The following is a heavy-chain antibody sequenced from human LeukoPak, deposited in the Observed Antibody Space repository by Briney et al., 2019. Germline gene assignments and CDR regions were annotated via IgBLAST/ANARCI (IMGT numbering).Heavy chain of an antibody. Sequence: ASVKVSCKASGYTFTNYDINWVRQATGQGLEWMGWMNPNSGNTGYAQKFQGRVTMTRNTSISTAYMELSSLRSEDTAVYYCARVSIGSSWPPGHWFDPWGQGTLVTVSS. CDR2: MNPNSGNT. CDR1: GYTFTNYD. D-gene: IGHD6-13*01. J-gene: IGHJ5*02. V-gene: IGHV1-8*01. CDR3: ARVSIGSSWPPGHWFDP.